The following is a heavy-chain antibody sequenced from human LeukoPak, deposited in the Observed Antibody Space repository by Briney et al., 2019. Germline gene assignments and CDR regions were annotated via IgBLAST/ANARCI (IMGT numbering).Heavy chain of an antibody. CDR1: GFTFSDYY. J-gene: IGHJ4*02. V-gene: IGHV3-30*18. D-gene: IGHD6-19*01. Sequence: GGSLRLSCAASGFTFSDYYMSWIRQAPGKGLEWVAVISYDGSNKYYADSVKGRFTISRDNSKNTLYLQMNSLRAEDTAVYYCAKVPRYSSGWDYFDYWGQGTLVTVSS. CDR2: ISYDGSNK. CDR3: AKVPRYSSGWDYFDY.